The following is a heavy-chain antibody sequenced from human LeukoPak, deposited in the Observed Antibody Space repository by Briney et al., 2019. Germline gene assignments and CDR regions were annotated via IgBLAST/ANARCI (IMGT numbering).Heavy chain of an antibody. Sequence: GGSLRLSCAASGFTFSDYYMSWIRQAPGKGLEWVSYISSSGSTIYYADSVKGRFTISRDNAKNSLYLQMNSLRAEDTAVYYCARDLSPTSAGYYYDSSGTSATDPTPMTDYWGQGTLVTVSS. CDR2: ISSSGSTI. J-gene: IGHJ4*02. CDR1: GFTFSDYY. D-gene: IGHD3-22*01. CDR3: ARDLSPTSAGYYYDSSGTSATDPTPMTDY. V-gene: IGHV3-11*01.